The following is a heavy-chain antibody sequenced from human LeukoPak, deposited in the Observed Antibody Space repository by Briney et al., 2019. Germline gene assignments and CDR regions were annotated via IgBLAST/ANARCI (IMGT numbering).Heavy chain of an antibody. CDR3: AKSLGGYGAFDI. CDR2: ISSSSSYI. CDR1: GFTFSSYS. J-gene: IGHJ3*02. Sequence: GGSLRLSCAASGFTFSSYSMNWVRQAPGKGLEWVSSISSSSSYIYYADSVKGRLTISRDNSKNTLYLQMNSLRAEDTAVYYCAKSLGGYGAFDIWGQGTMVTVSS. V-gene: IGHV3-21*04. D-gene: IGHD3-16*01.